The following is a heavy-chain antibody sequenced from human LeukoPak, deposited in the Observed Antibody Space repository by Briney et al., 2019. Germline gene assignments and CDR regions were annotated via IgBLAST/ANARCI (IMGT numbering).Heavy chain of an antibody. Sequence: SETLSLTCAVYGGSFSGYSWGWIRQPPGKGLEWIGSIYHSGSTYYNPSLKSRVTISVDTSKNQFSLKLSSVTAADTAVYYCAREGRYYYDSSGYPTLYYFDYWGQGTLVTVSS. J-gene: IGHJ4*02. D-gene: IGHD3-22*01. CDR2: IYHSGST. V-gene: IGHV4-38-2*01. CDR1: GGSFSGYS. CDR3: AREGRYYYDSSGYPTLYYFDY.